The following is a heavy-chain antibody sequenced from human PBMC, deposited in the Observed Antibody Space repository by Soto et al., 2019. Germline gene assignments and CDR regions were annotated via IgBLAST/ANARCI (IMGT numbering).Heavy chain of an antibody. Sequence: EVQLLESGGGLVQPGGSLRLSCAASGFTFSSYAMSWVRQAPGKGLEWVSGISASAGTTYYADSVKGRFTISRDNSKNTLFLQIKSRRAEDTAIFYCGKETYGGGSYFASWGQGTWVTGSS. D-gene: IGHD1-26*01. J-gene: IGHJ4*02. CDR3: GKETYGGGSYFAS. CDR1: GFTFSSYA. V-gene: IGHV3-23*01. CDR2: ISASAGTT.